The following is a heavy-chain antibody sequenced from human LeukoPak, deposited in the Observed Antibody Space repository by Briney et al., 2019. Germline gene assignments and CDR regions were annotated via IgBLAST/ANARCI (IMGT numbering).Heavy chain of an antibody. Sequence: GGSLRLSCSASGFTFSSYAIHWVRPAPGKGLEYVSAISSNGGSTYYADFVKGRFTISRDNFKNTLHLQMNSLRVEDTALYYCARGLTVGATGVWAFDIWGQGTMVTVSS. V-gene: IGHV3-64*04. J-gene: IGHJ3*02. D-gene: IGHD1-26*01. CDR3: ARGLTVGATGVWAFDI. CDR1: GFTFSSYA. CDR2: ISSNGGST.